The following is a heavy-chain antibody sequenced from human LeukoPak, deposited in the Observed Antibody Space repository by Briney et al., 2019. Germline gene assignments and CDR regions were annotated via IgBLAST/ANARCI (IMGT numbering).Heavy chain of an antibody. D-gene: IGHD5-24*01. CDR3: ARSCRDGYNWVNLDY. Sequence: PGGSLRLSCAASGFTVSSNYMSWVRQAPGKGLEWVSVIYSGGSTYYADSVKGRFTISRDNSKNTLYLQMNSLRAEDTAVYYCARSCRDGYNWVNLDYWGQGTLVTVSS. CDR1: GFTVSSNY. CDR2: IYSGGST. V-gene: IGHV3-66*01. J-gene: IGHJ4*02.